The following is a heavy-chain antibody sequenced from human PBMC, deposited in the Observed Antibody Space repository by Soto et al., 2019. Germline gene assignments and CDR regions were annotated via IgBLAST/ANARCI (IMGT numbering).Heavy chain of an antibody. V-gene: IGHV3-23*01. D-gene: IGHD6-25*01. Sequence: EVQLLESGGDLVQPGGSLHPSFEASGSTFSSYALSWFPQAPGRGLEWASAISGTGATTYPAGSGRGRFIISRETSKNTLYLQMNSLRADDSAIYYCAKFFAETGGHSGWPWTFQFWGQGTLVTVSS. CDR1: GSTFSSYA. CDR3: AKFFAETGGHSGWPWTFQF. CDR2: ISGTGATT. J-gene: IGHJ4*02.